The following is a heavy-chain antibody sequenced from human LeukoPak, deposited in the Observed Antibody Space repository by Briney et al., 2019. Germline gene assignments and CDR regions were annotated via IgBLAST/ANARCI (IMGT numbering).Heavy chain of an antibody. V-gene: IGHV4-59*04. CDR2: IYYSGNT. Sequence: PGGSLRLSCAASEFSVGSNYMTWVRQAPGKGLEWIGNIYYSGNTYYNASLKSQVSISIDTSKNQFSLKLTSVTAADTAVYYCARQTGSGLFILPGGQGTLVTVSS. D-gene: IGHD3/OR15-3a*01. CDR3: ARQTGSGLFILP. CDR1: EFSVGSNY. J-gene: IGHJ4*02.